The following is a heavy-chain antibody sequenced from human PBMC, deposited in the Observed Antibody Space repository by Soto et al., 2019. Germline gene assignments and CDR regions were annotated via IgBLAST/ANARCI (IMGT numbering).Heavy chain of an antibody. D-gene: IGHD4-17*01. J-gene: IGHJ6*02. CDR2: ISSSSSYI. CDR3: ARWRDYGDYYYYYYGMDV. V-gene: IGHV3-21*01. CDR1: GFTFSSYS. Sequence: GGSLRLSCAASGFTFSSYSMNWVRQAPGKGLEWVSSISSSSSYIYYADSVKGRFTISRDNAKNSLYLQMNSLRAEDTAVYYCARWRDYGDYYYYYYGMDVWGQGTTVTVSS.